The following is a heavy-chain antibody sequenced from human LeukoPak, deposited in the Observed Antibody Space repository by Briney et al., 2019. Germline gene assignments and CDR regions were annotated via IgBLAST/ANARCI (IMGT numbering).Heavy chain of an antibody. J-gene: IGHJ4*02. CDR3: ARPTRSAANDY. Sequence: GGSLRLSCAASGFTVSSNYMSWVRQAPGKGLEWVSVNYSGGSTYYADSVKGRFTISRDNSKNTLYLQMNSLRAEDTAVYYCARPTRSAANDYWGQGTLVTVSS. CDR1: GFTVSSNY. V-gene: IGHV3-53*01. D-gene: IGHD6-13*01. CDR2: NYSGGST.